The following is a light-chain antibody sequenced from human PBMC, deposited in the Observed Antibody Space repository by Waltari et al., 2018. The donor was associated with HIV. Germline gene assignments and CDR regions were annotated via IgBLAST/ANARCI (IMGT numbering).Light chain of an antibody. V-gene: IGKV3-20*01. CDR2: DTS. Sequence: EIVLTQSPGTLSLSPGERATLSCRASQNLGSSYLAWYQQKPGQAPRLLIYDTSMRATGIADRFSGGGSGTDFSLTISRLEPEDSAVYYCQQYGMSPRTFGQGTKVEIK. CDR1: QNLGSSY. CDR3: QQYGMSPRT. J-gene: IGKJ1*01.